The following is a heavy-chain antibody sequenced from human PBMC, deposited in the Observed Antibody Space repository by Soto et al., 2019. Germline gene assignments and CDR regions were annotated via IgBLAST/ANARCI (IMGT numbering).Heavy chain of an antibody. CDR3: VRDLGWSPLWEY. D-gene: IGHD1-26*01. V-gene: IGHV3-11*05. J-gene: IGHJ4*02. CDR2: ISSTSSYT. Sequence: QVHLVESGGGLVKPGGSLRLSCTASGFTFSDYYMSWIRQAPGKGLEWISYISSTSSYTNYADSVKGRFTISRDNAKNSLYLQMNSLRLEETAVYYCVRDLGWSPLWEYWGQGTLVTVSS. CDR1: GFTFSDYY.